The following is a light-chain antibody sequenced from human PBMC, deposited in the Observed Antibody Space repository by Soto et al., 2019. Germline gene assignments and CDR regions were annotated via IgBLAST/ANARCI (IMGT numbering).Light chain of an antibody. V-gene: IGLV1-40*01. CDR1: SSNLGAGYD. CDR2: DNT. J-gene: IGLJ1*01. CDR3: LSYGGSNNYV. Sequence: QSVLTQPPSMSGAPGQRVTMSCNGSSSNLGAGYDVHWYQRLPGAAPKLLIYDNTHRPSGVPNRFSGSKSGTSASLTVSGLHADDEADYYCLSYGGSNNYVFGTGTKLTVL.